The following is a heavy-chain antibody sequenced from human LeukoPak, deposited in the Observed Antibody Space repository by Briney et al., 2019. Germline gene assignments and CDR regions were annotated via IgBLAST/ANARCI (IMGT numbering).Heavy chain of an antibody. CDR1: GFTFSSYS. V-gene: IGHV3-21*01. D-gene: IGHD6-19*01. J-gene: IGHJ4*02. Sequence: SGGSLRLSCAASGFTFSSYSMNWVRQAPGKGLEWVSSISSSSSYIYYADSVKGRFTISRDNAKNSLYLQMNSLRAEDTAVYYCAKERSGGWPFNYWGQGTLVTVSS. CDR2: ISSSSSYI. CDR3: AKERSGGWPFNY.